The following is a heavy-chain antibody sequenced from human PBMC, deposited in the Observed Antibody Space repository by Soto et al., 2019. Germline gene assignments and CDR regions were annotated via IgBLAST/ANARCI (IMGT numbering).Heavy chain of an antibody. V-gene: IGHV4-31*03. D-gene: IGHD2-21*01. Sequence: SAPLSLTCPISGASINSGGYYWRWISQHPGKGLEWIGYIYYSGSTYYNPSLKSRVTISVDTSKNQFSLKLSSVTAADTAVYYCAASCVGCGGFNYYGMDVRGQGTTVT. CDR3: AASCVGCGGFNYYGMDV. CDR1: GASINSGGYY. J-gene: IGHJ6*02. CDR2: IYYSGST.